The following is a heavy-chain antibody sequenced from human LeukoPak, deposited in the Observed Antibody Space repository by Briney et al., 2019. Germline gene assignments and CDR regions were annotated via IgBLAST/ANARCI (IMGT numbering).Heavy chain of an antibody. Sequence: GGSLRLSCAGSRFTFSSYAMHWVRRAPGKGLEWVAVISYDGSNKFYADSVKGRFTISRDNSKNTLYLQMNSLRAEDTAVYYCERVGGYGPYYFDYWGQGTLVTVSS. V-gene: IGHV3-30*04. D-gene: IGHD5-18*01. CDR2: ISYDGSNK. CDR1: RFTFSSYA. CDR3: ERVGGYGPYYFDY. J-gene: IGHJ4*02.